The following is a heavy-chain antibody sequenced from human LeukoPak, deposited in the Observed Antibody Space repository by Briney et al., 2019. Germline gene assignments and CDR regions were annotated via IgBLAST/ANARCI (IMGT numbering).Heavy chain of an antibody. Sequence: ASVKVSCKVSGYTLTELSMHWVRQAPGKGLEWMGGFDPEDGETIYAQKFQGRVTMTEDTSTDTAYMELSSLRSEDTAVYYCAASRPLPQWLASDYWGQGTLVTVSS. D-gene: IGHD6-19*01. CDR1: GYTLTELS. CDR3: AASRPLPQWLASDY. J-gene: IGHJ4*02. CDR2: FDPEDGET. V-gene: IGHV1-24*01.